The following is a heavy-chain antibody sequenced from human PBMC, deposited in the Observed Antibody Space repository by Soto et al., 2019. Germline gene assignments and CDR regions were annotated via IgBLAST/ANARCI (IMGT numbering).Heavy chain of an antibody. D-gene: IGHD3-16*02. V-gene: IGHV1-58*02. CDR1: GFTFTSSA. J-gene: IGHJ4*02. Sequence: ASVKVSCKASGFTFTSSAMHWVRQARGQRLEWIGWIVVGSGNTNYAQKFQERVTITRDMSTSTAYMELSSLRSEDTAVYYCAAIYYDYIWGSYRSGFDYWGQGTLVTVSS. CDR3: AAIYYDYIWGSYRSGFDY. CDR2: IVVGSGNT.